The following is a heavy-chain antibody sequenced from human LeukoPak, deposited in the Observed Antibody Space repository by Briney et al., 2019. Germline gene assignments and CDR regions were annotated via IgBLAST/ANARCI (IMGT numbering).Heavy chain of an antibody. Sequence: GGSLRLSCAASGFTFRNAWMSWVRQVPGKGLEWVGRIKSKIDGGTADYAAPVKGRFTISRDDSKNTVDLQMNSLKTEDTALYYCTSISASVVGESFDYWGQGTRVTVSS. D-gene: IGHD2-15*01. CDR2: IKSKIDGGTA. CDR3: TSISASVVGESFDY. CDR1: GFTFRNAW. V-gene: IGHV3-15*01. J-gene: IGHJ4*02.